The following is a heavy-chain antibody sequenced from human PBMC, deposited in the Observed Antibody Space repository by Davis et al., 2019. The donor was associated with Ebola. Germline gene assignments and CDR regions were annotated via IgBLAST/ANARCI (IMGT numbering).Heavy chain of an antibody. CDR1: GGSISSSSYY. CDR3: ARGIGGYSSFFDP. Sequence: MPSETLSLTCTVSGGSISSSSYYWGWIRQPPGKGLEWIGSIYYSGSTYYNPSLKSRVTISVDTSKNQFSLKLSSVTAADTAVYYCARGIGGYSSFFDPWGQGTLVTVSS. D-gene: IGHD6-13*01. J-gene: IGHJ5*02. CDR2: IYYSGST. V-gene: IGHV4-39*01.